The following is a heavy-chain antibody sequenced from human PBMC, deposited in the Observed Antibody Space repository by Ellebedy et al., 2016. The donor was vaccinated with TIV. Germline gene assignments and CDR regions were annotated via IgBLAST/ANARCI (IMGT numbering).Heavy chain of an antibody. CDR3: ARRGNYLGDAFDI. Sequence: GGSLRPSXKASGFTFSMYSMNWVRQAPGKGLEWVSYIVGIGSTTYYSDSVKGRFIVSRDNDQNSLYLQLNRLRGEDTAVYYCARRGNYLGDAFDIWGQGTVVTVSS. CDR2: IVGIGSTT. J-gene: IGHJ3*02. V-gene: IGHV3-48*01. CDR1: GFTFSMYS. D-gene: IGHD1-26*01.